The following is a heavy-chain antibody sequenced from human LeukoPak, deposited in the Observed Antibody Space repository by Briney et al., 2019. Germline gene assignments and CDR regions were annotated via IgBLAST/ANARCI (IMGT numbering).Heavy chain of an antibody. CDR3: ATAGNYRFDY. J-gene: IGHJ4*02. CDR2: INPDGSTI. D-gene: IGHD1-7*01. Sequence: PGGSLRLSCAASGFTFSNFAVNWVRQAPGKGLVWVSRINPDGSTINYADSVKGRFTISRDNAKNTLYLQMNSLRAEDTAVYYCATAGNYRFDYWGQGTLVTVSS. V-gene: IGHV3-74*01. CDR1: GFTFSNFA.